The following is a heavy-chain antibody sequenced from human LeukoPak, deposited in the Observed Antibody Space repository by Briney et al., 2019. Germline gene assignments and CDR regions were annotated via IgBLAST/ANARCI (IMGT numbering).Heavy chain of an antibody. V-gene: IGHV1-69*13. Sequence: ASVKVSCKASGGTFSSYAISWVRQAPGQGLEWMGGIIPIFGTANYAQKFQGRVTITADESTSTVYMELSSLRSEDTAVYYCARDEGVAVAGPFDYWGQGTLVTVSS. CDR3: ARDEGVAVAGPFDY. CDR2: IIPIFGTA. J-gene: IGHJ4*02. CDR1: GGTFSSYA. D-gene: IGHD6-19*01.